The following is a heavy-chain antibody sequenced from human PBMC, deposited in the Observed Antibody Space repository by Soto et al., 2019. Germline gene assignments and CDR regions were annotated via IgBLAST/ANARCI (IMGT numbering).Heavy chain of an antibody. CDR1: CFTFDDYN. CDR3: ARGLGSYYYYGMDL. J-gene: IGHJ6*02. CDR2: ISWDGANT. D-gene: IGHD7-27*01. V-gene: IGHV3-43*01. Sequence: PGGSPRLPCVASCFTFDDYNILLGRGAPGKGLEWVSHISWDGANTYYADSVKGRFAVSRDNSKNSLYLQMSSLRTEDTALYYCARGLGSYYYYGMDLWGQGTTVTVS.